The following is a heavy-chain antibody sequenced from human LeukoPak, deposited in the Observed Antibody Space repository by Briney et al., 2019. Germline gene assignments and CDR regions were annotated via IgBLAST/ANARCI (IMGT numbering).Heavy chain of an antibody. J-gene: IGHJ5*02. CDR3: ARYASGSYYWFNP. D-gene: IGHD3-10*01. CDR2: VYYTGSA. Sequence: SETLSLTCTVSGGSISSTSYHWAWIRQPPGKGLEWIATVYYTGSAYYNPSLKSRVTISVDTSKSQFSLKLSSVTTADTALYYCARYASGSYYWFNPWGQGTLATVSS. CDR1: GGSISSTSYH. V-gene: IGHV4-39*01.